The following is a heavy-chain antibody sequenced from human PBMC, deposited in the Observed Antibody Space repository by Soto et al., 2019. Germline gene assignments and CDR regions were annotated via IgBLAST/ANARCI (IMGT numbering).Heavy chain of an antibody. V-gene: IGHV3-15*07. J-gene: IGHJ4*01. CDR2: IKSKADGGTT. CDR3: TTLHGFDGSGYHHPAWDY. Sequence: GPLRLSGAASAFTFNNAWMNWVRQAPRKGLEWVGRIKSKADGGTTDYAAPVKGRFSISRDDSESTLYLEMISLRSEDTAVYYCTTLHGFDGSGYHHPAWDYWGHGTLVTVSS. CDR1: AFTFNNAW. D-gene: IGHD3-22*01.